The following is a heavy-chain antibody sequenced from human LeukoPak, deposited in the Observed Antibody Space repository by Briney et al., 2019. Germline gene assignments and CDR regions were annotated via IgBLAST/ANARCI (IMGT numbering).Heavy chain of an antibody. CDR3: AKGGQTYYYGSGSYWAIPPFDY. CDR1: GFTFSSYG. Sequence: PGRSLRLSCAASGFTFSSYGMHWVRQAPGKGLEWVAVIWYDGSNKYYADSVKGRFTISRDNSKNTLYLQMNSLRAEDTAVYYCAKGGQTYYYGSGSYWAIPPFDYWGQGTLVTVSS. V-gene: IGHV3-33*06. CDR2: IWYDGSNK. D-gene: IGHD3-10*01. J-gene: IGHJ4*02.